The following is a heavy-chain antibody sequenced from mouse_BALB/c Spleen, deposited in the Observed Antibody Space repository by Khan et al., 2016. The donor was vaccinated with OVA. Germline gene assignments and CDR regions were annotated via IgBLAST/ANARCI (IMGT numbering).Heavy chain of an antibody. V-gene: IGHV1-18*01. CDR1: GYTFPEYT. Sequence: EVQLQQSGPELVKPGASVKISCKTSGYTFPEYTVHWVKQSLGKSLDWIGVINPKNGGTAYNQKFKGKATLTVDESSSTAYMEFRSLTSEDSAVYTCTRDAGRYWGQGTSVTVAS. CDR3: TRDAGRY. J-gene: IGHJ4*01. CDR2: INPKNGGT. D-gene: IGHD3-3*01.